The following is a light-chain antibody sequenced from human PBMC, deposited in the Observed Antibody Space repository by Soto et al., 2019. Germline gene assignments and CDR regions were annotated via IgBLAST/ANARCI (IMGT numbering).Light chain of an antibody. CDR1: QSVSIL. Sequence: EIAMTQSPGTLSAPPGKRATLSCRASQSVSILLAWYQQKPGQAPRLLIHGATTRATGIPARFSGSGSGTDFTFTISRLQPEDIATYYCQQYENLPTFGQGTRLEIK. CDR3: QQYENLPT. J-gene: IGKJ5*01. CDR2: GAT. V-gene: IGKV3-15*01.